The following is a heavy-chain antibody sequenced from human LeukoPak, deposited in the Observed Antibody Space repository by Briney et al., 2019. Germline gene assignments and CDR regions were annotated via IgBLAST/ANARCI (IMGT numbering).Heavy chain of an antibody. Sequence: GGSLRLSCAASGFTFSSYALGWVRQAPGKGLEWVSAISGSGGSTYYADSVKGRFTISRDNSKNTLYLQMNSLRAEDTAVYYCAKNKDSSGYYDTIDYWGQGTLVTVSS. CDR3: AKNKDSSGYYDTIDY. J-gene: IGHJ4*02. CDR2: ISGSGGST. CDR1: GFTFSSYA. D-gene: IGHD3-22*01. V-gene: IGHV3-23*01.